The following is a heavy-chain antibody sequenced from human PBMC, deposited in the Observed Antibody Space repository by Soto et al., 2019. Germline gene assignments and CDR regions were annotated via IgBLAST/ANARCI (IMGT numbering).Heavy chain of an antibody. CDR2: IYYSGST. V-gene: IGHV4-30-4*01. Sequence: SETLSLTCTVSGGSISSGVYYWSWIRQSPGKGLEWIGYIYYSGSTYYNPSLKSRVTISVDTSKNQFSLRLTSVTAADTAVYYCARGPGYMLTFGGATPNWLDPWGQGTLVTVSS. CDR1: GGSISSGVYY. J-gene: IGHJ5*02. CDR3: ARGPGYMLTFGGATPNWLDP. D-gene: IGHD3-16*01.